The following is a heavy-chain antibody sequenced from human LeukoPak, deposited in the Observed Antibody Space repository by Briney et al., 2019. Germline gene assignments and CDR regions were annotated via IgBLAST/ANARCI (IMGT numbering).Heavy chain of an antibody. CDR1: GGSFSGYY. J-gene: IGHJ4*02. CDR2: INHSGST. Sequence: SETLSLTCAVYGGSFSGYYWSWIRQPPGKGLEWIGEINHSGSTNYNPSLKSRVTISVDTSKNQFSLKLSSVTAADTAVYYCARVVTYYDSSGYNYYFDYWGQGTLVTVSS. V-gene: IGHV4-34*01. CDR3: ARVVTYYDSSGYNYYFDY. D-gene: IGHD3-22*01.